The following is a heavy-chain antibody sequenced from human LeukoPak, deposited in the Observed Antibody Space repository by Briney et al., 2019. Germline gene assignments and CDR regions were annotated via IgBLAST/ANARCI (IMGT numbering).Heavy chain of an antibody. CDR1: GGSISSYY. CDR3: ARLSARFTAYYDY. D-gene: IGHD5-18*01. V-gene: IGHV4-59*08. Sequence: PSETLSLTCTISGGSISSYYWSWVRQPPGKGLEWIGYIYYSGSTNYNPSLKSRVTISVDTSKNQFPLKLSSVTAADTAVYYCARLSARFTAYYDYWGQGTLVTVSS. CDR2: IYYSGST. J-gene: IGHJ4*02.